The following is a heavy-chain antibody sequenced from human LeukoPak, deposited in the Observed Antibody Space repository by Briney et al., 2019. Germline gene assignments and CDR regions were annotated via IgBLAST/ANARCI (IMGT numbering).Heavy chain of an antibody. V-gene: IGHV3-23*01. J-gene: IGHJ4*02. CDR3: AKDSPVLTV. CDR1: GFTFSSYA. CDR2: ISGSGGTT. D-gene: IGHD3-9*01. Sequence: GGSLRLSCAASGFTFSSYAMSWVRQAPGKGLEWVSGISGSGGTTYCADSVKGRFTISRDNSKSTLYLQMDSLRAEDTAVYQCAKDSPVLTVWGQGTLVTVS.